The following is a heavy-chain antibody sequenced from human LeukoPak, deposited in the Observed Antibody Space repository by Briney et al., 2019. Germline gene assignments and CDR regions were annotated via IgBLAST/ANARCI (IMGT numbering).Heavy chain of an antibody. CDR1: RFTFSSYG. Sequence: GGSLRLSCAASRFTFSSYGMHWVRQAPGKGLDWVAFIRYDGSNQYYADSVKGRFTISRDNSKNSLYLQMNSLRAEDTAVYYCARDKYYGDSYFEYWGQGTLVTVSS. D-gene: IGHD4-17*01. J-gene: IGHJ4*02. CDR3: ARDKYYGDSYFEY. V-gene: IGHV3-30*02. CDR2: IRYDGSNQ.